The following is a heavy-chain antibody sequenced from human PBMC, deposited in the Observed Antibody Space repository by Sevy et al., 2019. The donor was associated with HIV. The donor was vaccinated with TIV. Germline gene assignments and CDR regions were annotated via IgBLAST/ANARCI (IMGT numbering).Heavy chain of an antibody. J-gene: IGHJ3*02. CDR1: GFTFSSYA. V-gene: IGHV3-23*01. CDR3: AKEGGEYDSSDYYPDAFDI. CDR2: ISGGGGST. D-gene: IGHD3-22*01. Sequence: GGSLRLSCAASGFTFSSYAMSWVRQAPGKGLEWVSAISGGGGSTYYADSVKGRFTISRDNSKNTLYLQMNSLRAEDMAVYYCAKEGGEYDSSDYYPDAFDIWGQGTMVTVSS.